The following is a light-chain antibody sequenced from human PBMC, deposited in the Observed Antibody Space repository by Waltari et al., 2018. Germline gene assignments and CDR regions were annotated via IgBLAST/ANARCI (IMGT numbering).Light chain of an antibody. CDR1: QSVSSY. J-gene: IGKJ1*01. CDR2: DAS. V-gene: IGKV3-11*01. CDR3: QQRANWLWT. Sequence: EIVLTQSPATLSLPPGERATLPCRASQSVSSYLAWYQQKPGQAPRLLIYDASNRATGIPARFSGSGSGTDFTLTISSLEPEDFAVYYCQQRANWLWTFGQGTKVEIK.